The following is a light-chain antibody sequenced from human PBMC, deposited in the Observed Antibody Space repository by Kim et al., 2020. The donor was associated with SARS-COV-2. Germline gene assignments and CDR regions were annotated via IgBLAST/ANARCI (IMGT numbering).Light chain of an antibody. J-gene: IGLJ2*01. Sequence: VTVRRRITITCQGDILVSYYATWYQQKPGQAPILGIYGKNNRPSGIPDRFSCSTSGNTASLTITGTQAGDESDYYCNSRDSNENVFFGGATQLTVL. CDR1: ILVSYY. V-gene: IGLV3-19*01. CDR3: NSRDSNENVF. CDR2: GKN.